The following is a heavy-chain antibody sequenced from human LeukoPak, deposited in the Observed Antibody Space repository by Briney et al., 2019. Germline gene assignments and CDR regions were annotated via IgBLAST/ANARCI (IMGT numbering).Heavy chain of an antibody. Sequence: ASVKLSCKEFGYTFTGYWMHWMRQAPGQGPEWMGVVSPSGGSTIYAQKFKGRVTLTRDMSTSTDYLELSSLRSEDTAVYYCARDNSVRDEAWWFNPWGQGTLVTVSS. V-gene: IGHV1-46*01. D-gene: IGHD5-24*01. CDR1: GYTFTGYW. CDR2: VSPSGGST. J-gene: IGHJ5*02. CDR3: ARDNSVRDEAWWFNP.